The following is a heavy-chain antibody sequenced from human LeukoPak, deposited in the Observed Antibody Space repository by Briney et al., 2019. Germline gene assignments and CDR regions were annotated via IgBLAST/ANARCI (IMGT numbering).Heavy chain of an antibody. V-gene: IGHV3-30*18. CDR2: ISYDGSNK. CDR3: ANYGLLGSGWYGGAFDI. D-gene: IGHD6-19*01. CDR1: GFTFSSYG. Sequence: PGGSLRLSCAASGFTFSSYGMHWVRQAPGKGLEWVAVISYDGSNKYYADSVKGRFTISRDNSKNTLYLQMNSLRAEDTAVYYCANYGLLGSGWYGGAFDIWGQGTMVTVSS. J-gene: IGHJ3*02.